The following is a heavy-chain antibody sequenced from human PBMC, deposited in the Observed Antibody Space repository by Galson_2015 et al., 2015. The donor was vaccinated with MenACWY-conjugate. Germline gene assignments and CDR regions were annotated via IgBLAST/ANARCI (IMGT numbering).Heavy chain of an antibody. CDR3: AKGRGSSSPSRIYGMDV. V-gene: IGHV3-30*18. D-gene: IGHD2-15*01. J-gene: IGHJ6*02. Sequence: SLRLSCAASGFTFSSYDMHWVRQAPGKGLEWVAVISYDGRNKYYADSVKGRFTISRDNSKNTLYMEMNSLSGEDTAVYYCAKGRGSSSPSRIYGMDVWGQGTTVTVSS. CDR2: ISYDGRNK. CDR1: GFTFSSYD.